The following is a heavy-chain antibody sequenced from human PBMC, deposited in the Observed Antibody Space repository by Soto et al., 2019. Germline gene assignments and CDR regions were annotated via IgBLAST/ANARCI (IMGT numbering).Heavy chain of an antibody. J-gene: IGHJ5*02. CDR1: GFTFSSYS. CDR2: ISRSGSNT. V-gene: IGHV3-21*01. CDR3: ARGGATNWFDP. Sequence: GGSLRLSCAASGFTFSSYSMNWVRQAPGKGLEWVSCISRSGSNTYYADSVRGRFTISRDNARNSLYLQINSLRAEDTAVYYCARGGATNWFDPWGQETLVTVSS.